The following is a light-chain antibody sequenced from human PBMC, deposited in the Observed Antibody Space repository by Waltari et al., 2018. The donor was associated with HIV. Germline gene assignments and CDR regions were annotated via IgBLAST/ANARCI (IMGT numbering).Light chain of an antibody. Sequence: IQMIHTPSSWSASVGGSLTITVRANQGINNFLAWYQQKPGRVPKVLVYPTSTLQSGVPARFSGSGSGTDFTLTISSLQPEDVATYYCQKYDATRFTFGPGTTVDLK. CDR2: PTS. J-gene: IGKJ3*01. V-gene: IGKV1-27*01. CDR1: QGINNF. CDR3: QKYDATRFT.